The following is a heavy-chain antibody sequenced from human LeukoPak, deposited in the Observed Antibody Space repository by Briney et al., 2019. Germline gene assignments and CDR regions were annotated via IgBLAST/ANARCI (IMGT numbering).Heavy chain of an antibody. CDR2: IWYDGSNK. D-gene: IGHD6-13*01. Sequence: PGGSLRLSCAAFGFIFSSYAMHWARQAPGKGLEWVAVIWYDGSNKYYADSVKGRFTISRDNSKNTLYLQMNSLRAEDTAVYYCARDPAFLGYSSNPHYYGMDVWGQGTTVTVSS. CDR1: GFIFSSYA. V-gene: IGHV3-33*08. CDR3: ARDPAFLGYSSNPHYYGMDV. J-gene: IGHJ6*02.